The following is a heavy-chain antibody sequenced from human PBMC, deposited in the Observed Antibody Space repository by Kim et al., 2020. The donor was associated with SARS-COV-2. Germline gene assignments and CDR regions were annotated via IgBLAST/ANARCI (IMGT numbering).Heavy chain of an antibody. J-gene: IGHJ2*01. Sequence: SETLSLTCAVYGGSFSGYYWSWIRQPPGKGLEWIGEINHSGSTNYNPSLKSRVTISVDTSKNQFSLKLSSVTAADTAVYYCAREHIVVVTAIRYFDLWGRGTLVTVSS. V-gene: IGHV4-34*01. CDR3: AREHIVVVTAIRYFDL. CDR1: GGSFSGYY. D-gene: IGHD2-21*02. CDR2: INHSGST.